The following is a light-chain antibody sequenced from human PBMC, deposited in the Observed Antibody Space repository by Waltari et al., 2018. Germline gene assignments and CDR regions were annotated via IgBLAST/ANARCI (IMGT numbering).Light chain of an antibody. Sequence: QSVLTQPPSASGTPGQKVTISCNGSSSNIGSNYVYWYQQLPGTAPKLLIFKNKLRPSGVPDRFSDSKSGTSASLAINGLRSEDEADYYCAAWDDSLSGLVLGGGTKVTVL. J-gene: IGLJ3*02. V-gene: IGLV1-47*01. CDR2: KNK. CDR1: SSNIGSNY. CDR3: AAWDDSLSGLV.